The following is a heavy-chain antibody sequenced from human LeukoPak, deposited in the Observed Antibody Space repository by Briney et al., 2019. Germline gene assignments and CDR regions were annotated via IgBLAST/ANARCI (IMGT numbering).Heavy chain of an antibody. CDR3: VRDAQRGFDYSNSLKY. Sequence: GGSLRLSCAASGFIYSHYGMHWVRQARGRLRGWAAVIWSDGSIRFYAGSVKGRFTISRDNSQRTLFLQMNSLRVDDTAMYYCVRDAQRGFDYSNSLKYWGHGTLVTVSS. CDR2: IWSDGSIR. CDR1: GFIYSHYG. V-gene: IGHV3-30*12. J-gene: IGHJ4*01. D-gene: IGHD4-11*01.